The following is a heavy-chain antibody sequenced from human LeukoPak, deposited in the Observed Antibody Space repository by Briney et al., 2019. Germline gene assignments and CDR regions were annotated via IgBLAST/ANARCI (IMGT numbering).Heavy chain of an antibody. CDR3: ARDGGMNCSGGSCYSLDY. Sequence: SETLSLTCTVSGGSISSGDYYWSWIRQPPGKGLEWIGYIYYSGSTYYNPSLKSRVTISVDTSKNQFSLKQSSVTAADTAVYYCARDGGMNCSGGSCYSLDYWGQGTLVTVSS. CDR2: IYYSGST. D-gene: IGHD2-15*01. V-gene: IGHV4-30-4*01. J-gene: IGHJ4*02. CDR1: GGSISSGDYY.